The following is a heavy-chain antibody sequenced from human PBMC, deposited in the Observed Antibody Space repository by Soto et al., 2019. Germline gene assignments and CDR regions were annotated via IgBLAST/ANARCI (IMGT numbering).Heavy chain of an antibody. Sequence: SETLSLTCAVYGGSFSGYYWSWIRQPPGKGLEWIGEINHSGSTNYNPSLKSRVTISVDTSKNQFSLKLSSVTAADTAVYYCARRHTYSSGYFGRFDPWGQGTLVTVSS. CDR2: INHSGST. CDR3: ARRHTYSSGYFGRFDP. CDR1: GGSFSGYY. D-gene: IGHD3-22*01. J-gene: IGHJ5*02. V-gene: IGHV4-34*01.